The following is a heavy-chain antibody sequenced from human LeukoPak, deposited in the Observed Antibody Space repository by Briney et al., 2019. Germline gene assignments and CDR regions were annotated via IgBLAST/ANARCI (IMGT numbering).Heavy chain of an antibody. CDR2: IWYDGSSK. CDR3: ARSGDGDYKALDY. D-gene: IGHD4-17*01. Sequence: QPGRSLRLSCVASGFTFSTYGMHWVRQAPGKGLEWVAIIWYDGSSKYYADSVKGRFTISRDNPKNTLYLQLNSLRVEDTAMYYCARSGDGDYKALDYWGQGTPVTVSS. J-gene: IGHJ4*02. CDR1: GFTFSTYG. V-gene: IGHV3-33*01.